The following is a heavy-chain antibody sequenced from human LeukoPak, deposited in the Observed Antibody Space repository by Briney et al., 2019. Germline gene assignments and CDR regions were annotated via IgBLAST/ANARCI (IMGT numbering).Heavy chain of an antibody. CDR2: INDSGST. J-gene: IGHJ4*02. V-gene: IGHV4-34*01. CDR3: ARVPTSSWPSPDY. D-gene: IGHD6-13*01. CDR1: GGSFSGYY. Sequence: PSETLSLTCAVYGGSFSGYYWSWVRQPPGKGLEWIGEINDSGSTDYNPSLTSRVTISVDTSKNQFSLRPSSVTAADTAVYHCARVPTSSWPSPDYWGQGTLVTVSS.